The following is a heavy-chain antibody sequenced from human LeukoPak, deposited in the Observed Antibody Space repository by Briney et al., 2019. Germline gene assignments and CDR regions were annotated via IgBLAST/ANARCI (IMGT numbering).Heavy chain of an antibody. J-gene: IGHJ4*02. CDR2: VSSSSSYI. Sequence: GGSLRLSCAASGFTFSSYSMNWVRQAPGKGLEWVSSVSSSSSYIYYADSVKGRFTISRDNAKNSLYLQMNSLRAEDTAVYYCARASSSLENDYWGQGTLVTVSS. D-gene: IGHD6-13*01. V-gene: IGHV3-21*01. CDR1: GFTFSSYS. CDR3: ARASSSLENDY.